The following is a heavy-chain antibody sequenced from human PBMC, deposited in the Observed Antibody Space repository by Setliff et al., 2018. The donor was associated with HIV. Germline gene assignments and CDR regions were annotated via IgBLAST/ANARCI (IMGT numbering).Heavy chain of an antibody. CDR2: IIPIFGTA. CDR3: ARDAGYSGSSWNY. Sequence: VASVKVSCKASGGTFSSYAISWVRQAPGQGLEWMGGIIPIFGTANYAQKFQGRVTITADESTSTAYMELSSLRSEDTAVYYCARDAGYSGSSWNYWGQGTLVTVSS. D-gene: IGHD5-12*01. J-gene: IGHJ4*02. V-gene: IGHV1-69*13. CDR1: GGTFSSYA.